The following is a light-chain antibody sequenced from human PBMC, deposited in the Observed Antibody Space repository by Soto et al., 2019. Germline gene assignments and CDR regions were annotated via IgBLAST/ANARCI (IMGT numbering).Light chain of an antibody. Sequence: QSVLTQPASVSGSPGQSITISCTGTSNDIGGYNLVSWYQHHPGKAPRLIIYEGSKRPSGVSNRFSGSKSGNTASLTISGLQAEDEADYYCCSYAGPRTYGICVGWTPLTVL. CDR1: SNDIGGYNL. CDR2: EGS. J-gene: IGLJ2*01. CDR3: CSYAGPRTYGI. V-gene: IGLV2-23*01.